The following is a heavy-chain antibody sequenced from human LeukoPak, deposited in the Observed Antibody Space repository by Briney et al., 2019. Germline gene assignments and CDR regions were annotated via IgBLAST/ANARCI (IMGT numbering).Heavy chain of an antibody. V-gene: IGHV1-18*01. J-gene: IGHJ5*02. D-gene: IGHD6-19*01. Sequence: ASVKVSCKASGYTFTSYGISWVRQAPGQGLECMGWISAYNGNTNYAQKLQGRVTMTTDTSTSTAYMELRSLRSDDTAVYYCARYSSGWYGDWFDPWGQGTLVTVSS. CDR3: ARYSSGWYGDWFDP. CDR2: ISAYNGNT. CDR1: GYTFTSYG.